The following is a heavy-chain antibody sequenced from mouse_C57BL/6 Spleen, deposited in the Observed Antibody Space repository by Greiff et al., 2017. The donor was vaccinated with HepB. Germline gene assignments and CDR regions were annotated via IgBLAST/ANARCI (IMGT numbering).Heavy chain of an antibody. CDR1: GFTFSDYG. D-gene: IGHD2-1*01. CDR2: ISSGSSTI. V-gene: IGHV5-17*01. Sequence: EVMLVESGGGLVKPGGSLKLSCAASGFTFSDYGMHWVRQAPEKGLEWVAYISSGSSTIYYADTVKGRITISRDNANNTLFLQMTSLRSEDTAMYYCAIYYGNYPYAMDYWGQGTSVTVSS. CDR3: AIYYGNYPYAMDY. J-gene: IGHJ4*01.